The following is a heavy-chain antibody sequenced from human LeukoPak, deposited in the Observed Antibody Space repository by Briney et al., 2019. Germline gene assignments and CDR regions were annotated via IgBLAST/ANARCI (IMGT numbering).Heavy chain of an antibody. CDR3: AKQYQLLYPSDFDY. V-gene: IGHV3-23*01. CDR1: GFTFSSYA. J-gene: IGHJ4*02. CDR2: ISGSGGST. D-gene: IGHD2-2*02. Sequence: GGSLRLSGAASGFTFSSYAMSWVRQAPGKGLEWVSAISGSGGSTYYADSVTGRFTISRDNSKNTLYLQMNSLRAEDTAVYYCAKQYQLLYPSDFDYWGQGTLVTVSS.